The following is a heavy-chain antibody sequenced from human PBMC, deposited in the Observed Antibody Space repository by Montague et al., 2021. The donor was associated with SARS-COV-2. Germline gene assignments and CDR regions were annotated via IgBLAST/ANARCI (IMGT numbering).Heavy chain of an antibody. Sequence: SETLSLTCTVSGGSISSSSYYWGWIHQPPGKGLEWIGNIYYSGSTYYNPSLKSRVTISVDTSKNQFSLKLSSVTAADTAIYYCARFVRYCSRTSCYAFDYWGQGTLVTVSS. V-gene: IGHV4-39*01. J-gene: IGHJ4*02. D-gene: IGHD2-2*01. CDR2: IYYSGST. CDR3: ARFVRYCSRTSCYAFDY. CDR1: GGSISSSSYY.